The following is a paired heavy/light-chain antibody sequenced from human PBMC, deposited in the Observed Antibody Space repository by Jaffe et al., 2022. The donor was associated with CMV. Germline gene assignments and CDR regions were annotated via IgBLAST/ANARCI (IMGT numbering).Heavy chain of an antibody. CDR2: INPSGATT. Sequence: QVQLVQSGAEVKKPGASVNVSCEASGYTFTSYYIHWVRQAPGQGLEWMGIINPSGATTNYAQKFQGRVIMTRDTSTNTVYMELSSLKSDDTAVYYCAREGAPTNDWDFSTGFDYWGQGTLVSVSS. V-gene: IGHV1-46*01. D-gene: IGHD1-7*01. CDR1: GYTFTSYY. CDR3: AREGAPTNDWDFSTGFDY. J-gene: IGHJ4*02.
Light chain of an antibody. CDR3: VQDYNYPRT. J-gene: IGKJ2*01. CDR1: QGIRSD. V-gene: IGKV1-6*01. Sequence: AIQVTQSPSSLSASVGDRVTITCRASQGIRSDLAWYQQKPGKAPKLLIYAASTLQGGVPSRFSGSGSGTDFTLTISSLQPEDFATYFCVQDYNYPRTFGQGTKLEIK. CDR2: AAS.